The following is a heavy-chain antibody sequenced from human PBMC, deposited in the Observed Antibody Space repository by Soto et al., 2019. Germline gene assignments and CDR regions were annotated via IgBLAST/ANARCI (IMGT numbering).Heavy chain of an antibody. CDR1: GFTFSSYA. CDR3: AKDSYDFWSGYGYRNWFDP. D-gene: IGHD3-3*01. Sequence: GGSLRLSCAASGFTFSSYAIHWVRQAPGKGLEWLAVISYDENNKFYADSVKGRFIISRDNSKNTLYLQVNSLRAEDTALYYCAKDSYDFWSGYGYRNWFDPWGQGTLVTVS. J-gene: IGHJ5*02. CDR2: ISYDENNK. V-gene: IGHV3-30-3*01.